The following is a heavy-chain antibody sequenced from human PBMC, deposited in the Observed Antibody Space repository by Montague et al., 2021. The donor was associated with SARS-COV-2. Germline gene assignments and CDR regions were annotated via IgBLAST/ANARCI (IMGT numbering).Heavy chain of an antibody. CDR3: ARGRPVQGSFRHFGSISSGALDI. CDR1: RGSFSSYY. Sequence: SETLSLTCAVSRGSFSSYYWTWIRQSPGKGLEWIGEINQGGAPNCTPSXXSRVTISLDTSKKQISLKLNSVTVADTAVFFCARGRPVQGSFRHFGSISSGALDIWAQGSLVIVSS. J-gene: IGHJ3*02. V-gene: IGHV4-34*01. D-gene: IGHD3-9*01. CDR2: INQGGAP.